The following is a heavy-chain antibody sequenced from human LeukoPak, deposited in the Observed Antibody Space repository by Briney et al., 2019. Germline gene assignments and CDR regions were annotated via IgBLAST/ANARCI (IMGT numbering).Heavy chain of an antibody. CDR3: ARGDLRWSTFDY. CDR2: IYYSGST. V-gene: IGHV4-34*09. CDR1: GGSFSGYY. D-gene: IGHD4-17*01. Sequence: PSETLSLTCAVYGGSFSGYYWSWIRQPPGKGLEWIGYIYYSGSTYYNPSLKSRVTISVDTSKNQFSLKLSSVTAADTAVYYCARGDLRWSTFDYWGQGTLVTVSS. J-gene: IGHJ4*02.